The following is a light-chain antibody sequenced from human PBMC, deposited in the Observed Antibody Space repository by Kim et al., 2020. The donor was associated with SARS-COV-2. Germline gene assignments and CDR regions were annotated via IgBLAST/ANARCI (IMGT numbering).Light chain of an antibody. V-gene: IGKV3-20*01. CDR2: GSS. CDR3: QQYGTSPRT. CDR1: QFSRSDY. Sequence: APGERATLSCRASQFSRSDYVAWYPQRSGRAPRLLLFGSSTRAPDIPDRFSGSGSGRDFTLTITRLEPEDSAVYYCQQYGTSPRTFGQGTKVDIK. J-gene: IGKJ1*01.